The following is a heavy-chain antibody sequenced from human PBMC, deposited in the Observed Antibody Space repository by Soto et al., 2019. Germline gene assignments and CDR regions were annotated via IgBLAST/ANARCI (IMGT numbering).Heavy chain of an antibody. D-gene: IGHD6-13*01. V-gene: IGHV4-30-2*01. Sequence: QLQLQESGSGLVKPSQTLSLTCAVSGGSISRGGYSWSWIRQPPGKGLEWIGYIYHSGSTYYNPSLKSRVTISVDRSKNQFSLKLSSVTAADTAVYYCARGGSSWYSLDYWGQGTLVTVSS. CDR1: GGSISRGGYS. J-gene: IGHJ4*02. CDR3: ARGGSSWYSLDY. CDR2: IYHSGST.